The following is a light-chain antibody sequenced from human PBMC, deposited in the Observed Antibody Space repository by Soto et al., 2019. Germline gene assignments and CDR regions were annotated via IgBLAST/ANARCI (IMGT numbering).Light chain of an antibody. J-gene: IGKJ5*01. Sequence: DIQLTQSPSFLSASVGDRVTITCRASQGISSYLAWYQQKPGKAPKLLISTASSLESGVPSRFSGSGSGTEFTLTISSLQPDDFATYYCQQYNSYSYTFGQGTRLEI. V-gene: IGKV1-9*01. CDR3: QQYNSYSYT. CDR2: TAS. CDR1: QGISSY.